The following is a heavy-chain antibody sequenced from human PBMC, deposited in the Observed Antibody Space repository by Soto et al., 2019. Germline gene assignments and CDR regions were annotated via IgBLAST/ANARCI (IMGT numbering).Heavy chain of an antibody. D-gene: IGHD3-22*01. CDR1: GFSLSTSGVG. V-gene: IGHV2-5*02. Sequence: SGLTLVNPTQTLTLTCTFSGFSLSTSGVGVGWIRQPPGKALEWLALIYWDDDKRYSPSLKSRLTITKDTSKNQVVLTMTNMDPVDTATYYCAHLYYYDSSGYYHDAFDIWGQGTMVTVSS. CDR2: IYWDDDK. CDR3: AHLYYYDSSGYYHDAFDI. J-gene: IGHJ3*02.